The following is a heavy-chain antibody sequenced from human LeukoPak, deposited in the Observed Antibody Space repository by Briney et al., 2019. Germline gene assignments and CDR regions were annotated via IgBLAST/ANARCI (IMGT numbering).Heavy chain of an antibody. CDR2: IYYSGST. D-gene: IGHD3-9*01. CDR3: ARQGGELRYFDWLLPPPHFQH. J-gene: IGHJ1*01. V-gene: IGHV4-39*01. CDR1: GGSISSSSYY. Sequence: SSETLSLTCTVSGGSISSSSYYWGWIRQPPGKGLEWIGSIYYSGSTYYNPSLKSRVTISVDTSKNPFSLKLSSVTAADTAVYYCARQGGELRYFDWLLPPPHFQHWGQGTLVTVSS.